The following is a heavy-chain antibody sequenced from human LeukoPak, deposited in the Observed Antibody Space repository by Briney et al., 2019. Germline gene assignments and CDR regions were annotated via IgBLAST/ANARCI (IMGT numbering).Heavy chain of an antibody. J-gene: IGHJ4*02. CDR1: GFTFSSNA. D-gene: IGHD3-3*01. CDR2: ISYGGSNK. CDR3: ATGGKFDFWSGYHIDN. Sequence: GGSLRLSCEVSGFTFSSNAMHWVRQAPGKGLEWVAVISYGGSNKNFADSVKGRFTVSRDSSKHTLYLHMNSLRSDDTAMYYCATGGKFDFWSGYHIDNWGQGTLVTVSS. V-gene: IGHV3-30*04.